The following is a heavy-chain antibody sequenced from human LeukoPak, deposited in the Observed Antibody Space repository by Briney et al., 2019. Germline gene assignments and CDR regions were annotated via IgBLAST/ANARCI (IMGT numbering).Heavy chain of an antibody. CDR3: AKARIAAARDAFDI. J-gene: IGHJ3*02. CDR2: IRYDGSNK. Sequence: GGSLRLSCAASGFTFSSYAMHWVRQAPGKGLEWVAFIRYDGSNKYYADSVKGRFTISRDNSKNTLYLQMNSLRAEDTAVYYCAKARIAAARDAFDIWGQGTMVTVSS. CDR1: GFTFSSYA. D-gene: IGHD6-13*01. V-gene: IGHV3-30*02.